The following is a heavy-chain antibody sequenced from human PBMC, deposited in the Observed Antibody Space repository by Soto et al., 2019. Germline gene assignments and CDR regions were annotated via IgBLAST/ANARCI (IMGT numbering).Heavy chain of an antibody. CDR1: VGSFSGYY. V-gene: IGHV4-34*01. CDR2: INHSGST. Sequence: SETLSLTCAVYVGSFSGYYWSWIRQPPGKGLEWIGEINHSGSTYYNPSLKSRVTISVDTSKNQFSLKLSSVTAADTAVYYCARHYYDSSGYYPYYYYGMDVWGQGTTVTVSS. J-gene: IGHJ6*02. D-gene: IGHD3-22*01. CDR3: ARHYYDSSGYYPYYYYGMDV.